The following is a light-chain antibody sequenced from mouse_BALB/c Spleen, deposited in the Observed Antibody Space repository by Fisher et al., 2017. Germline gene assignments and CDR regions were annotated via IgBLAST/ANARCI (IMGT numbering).Light chain of an antibody. CDR3: HQYHRSPPT. V-gene: IGKV4-55*01. Sequence: IVLTQTTAIMSASPGEKVTMTCSASSSVSYMYWYQQKPGSSPRLLIYDTSNLSSGVPVRFSGSGSGTSYSLTISRMEAEDAATYYCHQYHRSPPTFGAGTKLELK. J-gene: IGKJ5*01. CDR2: DTS. CDR1: SSVSY.